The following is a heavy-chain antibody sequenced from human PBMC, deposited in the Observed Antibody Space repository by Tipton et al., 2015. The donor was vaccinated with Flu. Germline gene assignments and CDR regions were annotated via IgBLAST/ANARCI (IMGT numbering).Heavy chain of an antibody. CDR3: ARAPTYYYGSGSYYNGYFQH. CDR1: GYTFTSYG. CDR2: ISAYNGNT. V-gene: IGHV1-18*01. J-gene: IGHJ1*01. D-gene: IGHD3-10*01. Sequence: QVQLVQSGAEVKKPGASVKVSCKASGYTFTSYGISWVRQAPGQGLEWMGWISAYNGNTNYAQKLQGRVTMTTDTSTSTAYMELRSLRSDDTAVYYCARAPTYYYGSGSYYNGYFQHWGQGPLVTVSS.